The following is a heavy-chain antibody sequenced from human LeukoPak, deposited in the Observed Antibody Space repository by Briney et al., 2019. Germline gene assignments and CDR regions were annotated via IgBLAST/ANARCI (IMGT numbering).Heavy chain of an antibody. Sequence: GGSLRLSCAASGFTFNNYAMSWVRQAPGKGLEWGSAISDSGGVTKYADSVKGRFTISRDNSKNTLYLQMNSLRAEDTAVYYCARVGGGYDFGYWGQGTLVTVSS. CDR1: GFTFNNYA. D-gene: IGHD5-12*01. CDR2: ISDSGGVT. J-gene: IGHJ4*02. V-gene: IGHV3-23*01. CDR3: ARVGGGYDFGY.